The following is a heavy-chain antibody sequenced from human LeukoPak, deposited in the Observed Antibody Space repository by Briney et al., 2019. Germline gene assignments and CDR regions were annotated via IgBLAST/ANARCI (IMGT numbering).Heavy chain of an antibody. CDR3: ASAGIAAAGLDY. V-gene: IGHV1-8*01. D-gene: IGHD6-13*01. J-gene: IGHJ4*02. Sequence: GASVKVSCKASGYTFTSYDINWVRQATGQGLEWMGWMNPNSGNTGYAQKFQGRVTMTRNTSISTAYMELSSLRSEDTAVYYCASAGIAAAGLDYWGQGTLVTVSS. CDR1: GYTFTSYD. CDR2: MNPNSGNT.